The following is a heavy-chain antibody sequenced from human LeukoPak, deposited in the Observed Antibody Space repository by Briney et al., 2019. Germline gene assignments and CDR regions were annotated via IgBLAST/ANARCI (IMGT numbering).Heavy chain of an antibody. V-gene: IGHV4-39*01. Sequence: PSETLSLTCTVSGGSISSSSYSWGWIRQPPGKGLEWIGSIYYSGSTYYNPSLKSRVTISVDTSKNQFSLKLSSVTAADTAVYYCARLEVVPAATGLTWFDPWGQGTLVTVSS. J-gene: IGHJ5*02. CDR3: ARLEVVPAATGLTWFDP. CDR2: IYYSGST. CDR1: GGSISSSSYS. D-gene: IGHD2-2*01.